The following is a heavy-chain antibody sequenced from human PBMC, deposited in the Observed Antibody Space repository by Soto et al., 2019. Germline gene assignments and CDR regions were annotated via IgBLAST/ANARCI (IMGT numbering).Heavy chain of an antibody. Sequence: QITLKESGPTLVKPTQTLTLTCTISGFSLNTNGVGVGWIRQPPGKALEWLALIYWDDDKRYSPSLKSRLTITKVTPKNQVVLTMTNMDPVDTGTYYCAHRLAPQQLVSEWFDPWGQGTLVTVSS. V-gene: IGHV2-5*02. J-gene: IGHJ5*02. CDR2: IYWDDDK. D-gene: IGHD6-13*01. CDR1: GFSLNTNGVG. CDR3: AHRLAPQQLVSEWFDP.